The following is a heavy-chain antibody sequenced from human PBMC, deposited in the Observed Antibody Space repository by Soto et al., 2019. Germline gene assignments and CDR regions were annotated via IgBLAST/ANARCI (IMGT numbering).Heavy chain of an antibody. CDR3: AREGCSSTGCYRHYYYYYYMDV. D-gene: IGHD2-2*01. CDR2: INHSGST. V-gene: IGHV4-34*01. J-gene: IGHJ6*03. Sequence: SETLSLTCAVYGGSSSGYYWSWIRQPPGKGLEWIGEINHSGSTNYNPSLKSRVTISVDTSKNQFSLKLSSVTAADTAVYYCAREGCSSTGCYRHYYYYYYMDVWGKGTTVTVSS. CDR1: GGSSSGYY.